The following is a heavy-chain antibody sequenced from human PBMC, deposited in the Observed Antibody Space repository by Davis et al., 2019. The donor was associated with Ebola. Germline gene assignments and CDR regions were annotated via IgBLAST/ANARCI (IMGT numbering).Heavy chain of an antibody. J-gene: IGHJ3*02. Sequence: GESLKISCKASGYTFTTYWIGWVRQMPGKGLEWMGVIYPGDSDTRYNPSFQGQVTISADKSNSTAYLQWSSLKASDTAVYYCASQLRFVKYLPPHDGPDIWGQGTMVTVSS. CDR2: IYPGDSDT. CDR3: ASQLRFVKYLPPHDGPDI. V-gene: IGHV5-51*01. D-gene: IGHD3-3*01. CDR1: GYTFTTYW.